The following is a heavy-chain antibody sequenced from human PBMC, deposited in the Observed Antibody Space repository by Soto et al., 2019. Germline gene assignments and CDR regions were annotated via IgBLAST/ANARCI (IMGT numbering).Heavy chain of an antibody. CDR1: GFTFNSYE. D-gene: IGHD1-1*01. V-gene: IGHV3-48*03. CDR3: APAPTGLDV. CDR2: ISSTGSIT. Sequence: GGSLRLPCVASGFTFNSYEMNWVRQAPGKGLEWVSYISSTGSITHYPDSVRGRFTISRDNAKNSLFLQMSSLRVEDTAVYYCAPAPTGLDVWAQGTTVTVSS. J-gene: IGHJ6*02.